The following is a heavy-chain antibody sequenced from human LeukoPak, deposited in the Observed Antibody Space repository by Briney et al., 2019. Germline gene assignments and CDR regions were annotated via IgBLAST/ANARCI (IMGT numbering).Heavy chain of an antibody. CDR2: INHSGST. J-gene: IGHJ4*02. V-gene: IGHV4-34*01. Sequence: PSETLSLTCAVYGGSFSGYYWSWIRQPPGKGLEWIGEINHSGSTNYNPSLKSRVTISVDTSKNQFSLKLSSVTAADTAVYYCAIKEEEYSYGYGYWGQGTLVTVSS. CDR3: AIKEEEYSYGYGY. CDR1: GGSFSGYY. D-gene: IGHD5-18*01.